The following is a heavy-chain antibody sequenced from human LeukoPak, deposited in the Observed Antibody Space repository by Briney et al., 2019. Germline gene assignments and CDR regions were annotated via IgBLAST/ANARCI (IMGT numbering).Heavy chain of an antibody. J-gene: IGHJ3*01. CDR3: ARATFIVEATTTGAFDV. CDR2: ISSSGRYL. D-gene: IGHD3-22*01. Sequence: GGSLRLSCAASGFTFSSHVMNWVRQAPGKGLEWVSSISSSGRYLYYAYSVRGRFTISRDNAKNSLYLELNSLRAEDMAIYYCARATFIVEATTTGAFDVWGQGTLVTVSS. V-gene: IGHV3-21*06. CDR1: GFTFSSHV.